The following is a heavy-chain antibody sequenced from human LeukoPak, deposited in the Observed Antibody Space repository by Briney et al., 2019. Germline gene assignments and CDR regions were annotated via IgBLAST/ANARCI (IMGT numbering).Heavy chain of an antibody. J-gene: IGHJ4*02. Sequence: AASVKVSCKASGYTFTSYGISWVRQAPGQGLEWMGWISAYNGNTNYAQKLQGRVTMTTDTSTSTAYMELRSLRSDDTAVYYCARVVVVAAPSYYFDYWGQGTLVTVSS. CDR2: ISAYNGNT. V-gene: IGHV1-18*01. CDR3: ARVVVVAAPSYYFDY. D-gene: IGHD2-15*01. CDR1: GYTFTSYG.